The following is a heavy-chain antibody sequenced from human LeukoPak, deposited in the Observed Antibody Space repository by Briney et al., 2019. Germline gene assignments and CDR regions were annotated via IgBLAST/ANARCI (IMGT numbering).Heavy chain of an antibody. CDR1: GGSISGYY. CDR3: ARHVAPDKGYFDY. V-gene: IGHV4-59*08. D-gene: IGHD2-21*01. CDR2: VRYTGSP. J-gene: IGHJ4*02. Sequence: PSETLSLTCKVSGGSISGYYWTWIRQSPGKRPEWLAYVRYTGSPNYNPSLKSRVTISVDTSKNQFSLTLTSVTAADTGVYYCARHVAPDKGYFDYWGPGTLVIVSP.